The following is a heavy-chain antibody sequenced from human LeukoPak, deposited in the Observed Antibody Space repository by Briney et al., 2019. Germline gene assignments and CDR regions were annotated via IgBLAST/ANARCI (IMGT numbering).Heavy chain of an antibody. CDR1: GNSISSGYY. J-gene: IGHJ5*02. CDR2: IYHSGST. CDR3: ARGSMVRGGSSNWFDP. Sequence: SETLSLTCSVSGNSISSGYYWGWIRQPPGKGLEWIGSIYHSGSTYYNPSLKSRVTISVDTSKNQFSLKLSSVTAADTAVYYCARGSMVRGGSSNWFDPWGQGTLVTVS. D-gene: IGHD3-10*01. V-gene: IGHV4-38-2*02.